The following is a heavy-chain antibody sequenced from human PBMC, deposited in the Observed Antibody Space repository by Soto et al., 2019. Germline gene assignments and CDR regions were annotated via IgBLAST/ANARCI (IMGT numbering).Heavy chain of an antibody. CDR3: ARAPQLGETTIFGVVIGQSYYYGMEV. CDR2: ISYDGSNK. CDR1: GFTFSSYA. J-gene: IGHJ6*02. D-gene: IGHD3-3*01. Sequence: GGSLRLSCAASGFTFSSYAMHWVRQAPGKGLEWVAVISYDGSNKYYADSVKGRFTTSSANSKNTLYLQMNSLRAQDTAVYYCARAPQLGETTIFGVVIGQSYYYGMEVWGQGTTVT. V-gene: IGHV3-30-3*01.